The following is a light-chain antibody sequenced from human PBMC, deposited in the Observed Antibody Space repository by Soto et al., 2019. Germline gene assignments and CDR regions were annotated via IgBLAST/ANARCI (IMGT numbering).Light chain of an antibody. CDR2: DVS. V-gene: IGLV2-14*01. J-gene: IGLJ2*01. CDR1: SSDVGGYNY. Sequence: QSALTQPASVSGSPGQSITISCTGTSSDVGGYNYVSWYQQHPGEAPRVIIYDVSNRPSGISNRFSGSRSGNTASLTISGLQAEDEADDYGNSYTSSNTLVLFGGGTQLTVL. CDR3: NSYTSSNTLVL.